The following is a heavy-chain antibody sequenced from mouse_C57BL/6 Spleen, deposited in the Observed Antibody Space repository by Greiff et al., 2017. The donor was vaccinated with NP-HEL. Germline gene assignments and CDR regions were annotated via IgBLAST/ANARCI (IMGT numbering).Heavy chain of an antibody. Sequence: EVKVEESGGGLVQPGGSMKLSCVASGFTFSNYWMNWVRQSPEKGLEWVAQIRLKSDNYATHYAESVKGRFTISRDDSKSSVYLQMNNLRAEDTGIYYCTGQGWLLVYYFDYWGQGTTLTVSS. J-gene: IGHJ2*01. CDR3: TGQGWLLVYYFDY. V-gene: IGHV6-3*01. CDR2: IRLKSDNYAT. CDR1: GFTFSNYW. D-gene: IGHD2-3*01.